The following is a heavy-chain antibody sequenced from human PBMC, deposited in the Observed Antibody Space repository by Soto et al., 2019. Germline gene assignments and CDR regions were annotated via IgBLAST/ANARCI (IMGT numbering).Heavy chain of an antibody. Sequence: EVQLLESGGGLVQPGGSLRLSCAASGFTFSCCAMNWVRQAPGKGLEWVSTISGSGGTTYHADSVKGRFTISRDNSKNTVYLQMNSLRAEDTAVYYCARGRLLLYGMDVWGQGTTVTVSS. D-gene: IGHD1-26*01. V-gene: IGHV3-23*01. CDR1: GFTFSCCA. J-gene: IGHJ6*02. CDR2: ISGSGGTT. CDR3: ARGRLLLYGMDV.